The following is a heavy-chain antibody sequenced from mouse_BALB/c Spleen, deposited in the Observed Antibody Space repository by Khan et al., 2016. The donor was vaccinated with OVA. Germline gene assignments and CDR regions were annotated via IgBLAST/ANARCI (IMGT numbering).Heavy chain of an antibody. J-gene: IGHJ3*01. CDR2: IWAGGST. CDR3: DRAFYNGAWFAY. Sequence: QVQLKESGPGLVAPSQTLSITCTVSGFSISNYGVHWVRQPPGKGLEWLGVIWAGGSTNHNSALMSRLSITKDNSKNQVFLKMNSRQTDDTAIYYCDRAFYNGAWFAYWGQGTLVTVSA. D-gene: IGHD1-3*01. V-gene: IGHV2-9*02. CDR1: GFSISNYG.